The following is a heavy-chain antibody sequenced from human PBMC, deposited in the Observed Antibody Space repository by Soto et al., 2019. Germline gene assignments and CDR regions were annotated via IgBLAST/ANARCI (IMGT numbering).Heavy chain of an antibody. CDR3: AKDWNSSGWYEYFDL. CDR2: ISYDGSNK. V-gene: IGHV3-30*18. D-gene: IGHD6-19*01. CDR1: GFTFSSYG. Sequence: PVGSLRLSCAASGFTFSSYGMHWVRQAPGKGLEWVAVISYDGSNKYYADSVKGRFTISRDNSKNTLYLQMNSLRAEDTAVYYCAKDWNSSGWYEYFDLWGRGTLVTVSS. J-gene: IGHJ2*01.